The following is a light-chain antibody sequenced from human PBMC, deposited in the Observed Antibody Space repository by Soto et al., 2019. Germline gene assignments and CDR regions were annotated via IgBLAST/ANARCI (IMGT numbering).Light chain of an antibody. J-gene: IGKJ4*01. CDR3: QQRSNWPLT. V-gene: IGKV3-11*01. CDR1: QSVSSY. CDR2: DAS. Sequence: EIVLTQSPATLSLSPGERATLSCRASQSVSSYLAWYQQKPGQAPRLLIYDASNRATGIPARFSGSGSGTYLPHTISSREPEDFAVYYRQQRSNWPLTFGGGTKLEIK.